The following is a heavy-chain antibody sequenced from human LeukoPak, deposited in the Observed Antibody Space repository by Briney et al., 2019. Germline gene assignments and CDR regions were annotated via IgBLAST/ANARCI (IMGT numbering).Heavy chain of an antibody. CDR3: ARAEGGERWLQLSGAFDI. D-gene: IGHD5-24*01. CDR2: IIPIFGTA. Sequence: SVKVSCKASGGTFSSYAISWVRQAPGQGLEWMGGIIPIFGTANYAQKFQGRVTITADESTSTAYMELSSLRSEDTAVYYCARAEGGERWLQLSGAFDIWGQGTMVTVSS. V-gene: IGHV1-69*13. J-gene: IGHJ3*02. CDR1: GGTFSSYA.